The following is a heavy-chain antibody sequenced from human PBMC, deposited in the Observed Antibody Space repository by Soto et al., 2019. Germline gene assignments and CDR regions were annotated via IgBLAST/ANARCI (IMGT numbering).Heavy chain of an antibody. D-gene: IGHD6-19*01. CDR3: ERVAVQSLHALVLYCFDY. J-gene: IGHJ4*02. CDR2: IYYSGST. Sequence: SETLSLTCTVFGGSISSYYWSWIRQPPGKGLEWIGYIYYSGSTNYNPSLKSRVTISVDTSKNQFSLKLSSVTASDTAVYYCERVAVQSLHALVLYCFDYWGQGTLVTVSS. V-gene: IGHV4-59*08. CDR1: GGSISSYY.